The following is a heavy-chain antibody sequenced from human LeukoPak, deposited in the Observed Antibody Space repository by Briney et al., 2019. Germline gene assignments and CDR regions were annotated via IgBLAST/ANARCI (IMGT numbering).Heavy chain of an antibody. CDR3: VRVAYGGLQFDS. D-gene: IGHD3-10*01. CDR2: INNDGENT. Sequence: PGGSLRLSCAASGFTFSVYWMYWVRQAPGKGLVWVSHINNDGENTTYADSVKGRFTISRDNAKNTLYLQMNSLRDGDTAVYYCVRVAYGGLQFDSRGRGTLVTVSS. CDR1: GFTFSVYW. J-gene: IGHJ5*01. V-gene: IGHV3-74*03.